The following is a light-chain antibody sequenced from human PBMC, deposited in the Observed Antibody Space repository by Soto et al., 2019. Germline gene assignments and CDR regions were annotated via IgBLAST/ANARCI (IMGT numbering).Light chain of an antibody. Sequence: EIVLTQSPGTLSLSPGERATLSCRASQSVSSSFLAWYQQKPGQAPRLRIYGASSRATGIPVRFSGSGSGTDFTLTISRLEPEDFAVYYCQQCGGSPITFGQGTRLEI. CDR2: GAS. CDR3: QQCGGSPIT. V-gene: IGKV3-20*01. J-gene: IGKJ5*01. CDR1: QSVSSSF.